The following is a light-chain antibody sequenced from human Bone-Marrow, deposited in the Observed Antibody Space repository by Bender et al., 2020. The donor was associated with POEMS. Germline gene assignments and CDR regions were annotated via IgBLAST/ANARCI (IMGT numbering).Light chain of an antibody. Sequence: QSALTQPASVSGSLGQSITISCTGTSSDVGGYGYVSWYQQHPGKVPKLIIYDVSRRASGVSHRFSASKSGNTASLTISGLQAEDEADYYCNSFTSSSIVVFGSGTKVTVL. CDR1: SSDVGGYGY. V-gene: IGLV2-14*01. CDR3: NSFTSSSIVV. CDR2: DVS. J-gene: IGLJ1*01.